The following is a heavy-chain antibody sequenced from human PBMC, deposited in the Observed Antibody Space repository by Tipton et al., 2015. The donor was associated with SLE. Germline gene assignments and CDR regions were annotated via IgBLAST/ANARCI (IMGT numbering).Heavy chain of an antibody. CDR1: GGSISSSSYY. CDR3: VATRDAFDI. V-gene: IGHV4-39*01. Sequence: TLSLTCAVSGGSISSSSYYWGWIRQPPGKGLEWIGSIYYSGSTYYNPSLKSQVTISVDTSKNQFSLKLSSVTAADTAVYYCVATRDAFDIWGQGTMVTVSS. D-gene: IGHD1-26*01. CDR2: IYYSGST. J-gene: IGHJ3*02.